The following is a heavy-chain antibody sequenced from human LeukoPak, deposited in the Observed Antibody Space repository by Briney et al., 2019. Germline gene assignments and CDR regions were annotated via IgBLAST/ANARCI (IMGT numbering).Heavy chain of an antibody. V-gene: IGHV3-23*01. CDR2: ISGSGGST. J-gene: IGHJ4*02. CDR3: AKDQSLLPYYYDSSGYAPFDY. CDR1: GFTFSSYA. Sequence: GGSLRLSCAASGFTFSSYAMSWVRQAPGKGLEWVSAISGSGGSTYYADSVKGRFTISRDNSKNTLYLQMNSLRAEDTAVYYCAKDQSLLPYYYDSSGYAPFDYWGQGTLVPVSS. D-gene: IGHD3-22*01.